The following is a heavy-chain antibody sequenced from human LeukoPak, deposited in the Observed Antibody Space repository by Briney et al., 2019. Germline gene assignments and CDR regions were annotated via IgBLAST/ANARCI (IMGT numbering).Heavy chain of an antibody. D-gene: IGHD5-18*01. CDR2: IYHTGNT. J-gene: IGHJ4*02. Sequence: SQTLSLTCAVSGGSISSGSYSWNWIRQPPGKGLEWIGYIYHTGNTFYNPSLKSRVTISVDRSKNQFSLKLSSVTAADTAVYYCARHDTAMVTEVAAAGIGSFDYWGQGTLVTVSS. CDR1: GGSISSGSYS. V-gene: IGHV4-30-2*01. CDR3: ARHDTAMVTEVAAAGIGSFDY.